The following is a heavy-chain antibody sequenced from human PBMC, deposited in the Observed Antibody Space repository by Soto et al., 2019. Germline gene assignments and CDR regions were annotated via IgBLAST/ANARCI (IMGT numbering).Heavy chain of an antibody. CDR1: GFTFSSYS. CDR3: AREWSLGDYGDYNFDY. J-gene: IGHJ4*02. Sequence: GGSLRLSCAASGFTFSSYSMNWVRQAPGKGLEWVSYISSTSSTIYYADSVKGRFTISRDNAKNSLYLQMNSLRAEDTAVYYCAREWSLGDYGDYNFDYWGQGTLVTVSS. CDR2: ISSTSSTI. D-gene: IGHD4-17*01. V-gene: IGHV3-48*01.